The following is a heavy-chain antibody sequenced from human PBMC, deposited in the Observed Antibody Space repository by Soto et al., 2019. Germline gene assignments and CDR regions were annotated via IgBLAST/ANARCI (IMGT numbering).Heavy chain of an antibody. J-gene: IGHJ3*02. V-gene: IGHV1-69*13. D-gene: IGHD6-19*01. CDR2: IIPIFGTA. Sequence: SVKVSCKASGGTFSSYAISWVRQAPGQGLEWTGGIIPIFGTANYAQKFQGRVTITADESTSTAYMELSSLRSEDTAVYYCARGQWLEYAFDIWGQGTMVTVSS. CDR3: ARGQWLEYAFDI. CDR1: GGTFSSYA.